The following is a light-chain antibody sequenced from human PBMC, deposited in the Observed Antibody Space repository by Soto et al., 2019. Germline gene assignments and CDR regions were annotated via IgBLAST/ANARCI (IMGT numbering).Light chain of an antibody. V-gene: IGLV2-14*03. CDR1: SSDVGGYEY. CDR2: DVS. Sequence: QSALTQAASVSGSPGQSITISCPGTSSDVGGYEYVSWYQQHPGKAPKRIIYDVSDRPSGVSNRFSGSKSGNTASLAISGLQAEDEADYYCSSYTTSSPLGVFGTGTKVTVL. CDR3: SSYTTSSPLGV. J-gene: IGLJ1*01.